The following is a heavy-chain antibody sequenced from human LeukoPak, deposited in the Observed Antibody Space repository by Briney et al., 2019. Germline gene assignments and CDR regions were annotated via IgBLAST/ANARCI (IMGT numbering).Heavy chain of an antibody. CDR3: ARDGELTHKYSSSWSELQPLVDY. V-gene: IGHV3-30-3*01. Sequence: PGRSLRLSCAASGFTFSSYAMHWVRQAPGKGLEWVAVISYDGSNKYYADSVKGRFTISRDNSKNTLYLQMNSLRAEDTAVYYCARDGELTHKYSSSWSELQPLVDYWGQGTLVTVSS. CDR2: ISYDGSNK. CDR1: GFTFSSYA. D-gene: IGHD6-13*01. J-gene: IGHJ4*02.